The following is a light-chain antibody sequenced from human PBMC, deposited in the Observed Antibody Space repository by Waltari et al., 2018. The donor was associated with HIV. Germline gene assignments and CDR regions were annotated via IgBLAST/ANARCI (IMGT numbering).Light chain of an antibody. J-gene: IGLJ2*01. CDR1: MSTIGSKN. CDR3: VVWDDSLSGVV. V-gene: IGLV1-47*01. CDR2: RND. Sequence: QSVLTQPPAASGPPGQRFTISCSGSMSTIGSKNVHCYQHVPGTAPKLLMYRNDQRPSGVPDRFSGSKSGTSASLAISGLRSEDEADYYCVVWDDSLSGVVFGGGTKLTVL.